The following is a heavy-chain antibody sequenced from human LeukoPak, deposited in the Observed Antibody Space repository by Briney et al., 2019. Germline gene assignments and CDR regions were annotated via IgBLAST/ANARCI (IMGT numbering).Heavy chain of an antibody. Sequence: PGGSLRLSCASSAFNFTAYWMHWVRQDPRQGLLWVARINSDGTTTNYADSVKGRFTISRDNTKNTLFLQMNSLRAEDTAAYSCAVSNGGYGPWGQGALVTVSS. CDR1: AFNFTAYW. CDR2: INSDGTTT. CDR3: AVSNGGYGP. J-gene: IGHJ5*02. V-gene: IGHV3-74*01. D-gene: IGHD5-12*01.